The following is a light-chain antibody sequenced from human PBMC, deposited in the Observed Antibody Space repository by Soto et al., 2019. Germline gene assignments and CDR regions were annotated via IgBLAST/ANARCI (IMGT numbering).Light chain of an antibody. Sequence: DIQMTQSPSSVSASVGDRVTITCRASQAIYSRLAWYQQKPGKAPKLLIYAASSLQSGVPPRFSGSGSGTEFTLTITTLQPEDFPTYYCQQAKSFPLTFGGGTKVEIK. CDR3: QQAKSFPLT. V-gene: IGKV1-12*01. CDR2: AAS. CDR1: QAIYSR. J-gene: IGKJ4*01.